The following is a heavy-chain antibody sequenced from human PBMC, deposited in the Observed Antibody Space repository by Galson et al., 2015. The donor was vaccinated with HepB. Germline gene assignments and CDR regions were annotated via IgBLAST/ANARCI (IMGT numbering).Heavy chain of an antibody. Sequence: TLSLTCTVSGGSISSGGYSWSWIRQPPGKGLEWIGFIYHSGSTYYNPSLKSRITISLDRSMNQISLKLNSVTAADTAIYYCVRGWFVTVDPGIESYYGMDVWGQGTTVTISS. V-gene: IGHV4-30-2*01. CDR3: VRGWFVTVDPGIESYYGMDV. D-gene: IGHD2-21*02. J-gene: IGHJ6*02. CDR2: IYHSGST. CDR1: GGSISSGGYS.